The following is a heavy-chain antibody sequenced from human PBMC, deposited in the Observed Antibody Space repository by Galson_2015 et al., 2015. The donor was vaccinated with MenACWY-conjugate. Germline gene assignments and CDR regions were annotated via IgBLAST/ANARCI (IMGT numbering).Heavy chain of an antibody. CDR1: SFTVSSNY. V-gene: IGHV3-53*01. Sequence: SLRLSCAATSFTVSSNYVAWVRQAPGKGLECVSVIYSGGSTYYTDSVKGRFTVSRDSSKNTVHLQMDNLRVEDTAVYYCARAISLRGSGKFPPDYMDVWGKGTTVTVSS. J-gene: IGHJ6*03. D-gene: IGHD3-10*01. CDR2: IYSGGST. CDR3: ARAISLRGSGKFPPDYMDV.